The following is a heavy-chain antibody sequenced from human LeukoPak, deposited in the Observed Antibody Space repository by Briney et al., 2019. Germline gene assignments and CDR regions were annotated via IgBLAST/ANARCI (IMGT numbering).Heavy chain of an antibody. Sequence: SETLSLTCTVSGGSISSYYWSWIRQPPGKGLEWIGYIYYSGSTNYNPSLKSRVTISVDTSKNQFSLKLSSVTAADTAVYYCARGGAYYYGMDIWGQGTTVTVSS. J-gene: IGHJ6*02. CDR3: ARGGAYYYGMDI. D-gene: IGHD2-15*01. CDR2: IYYSGST. V-gene: IGHV4-59*01. CDR1: GGSISSYY.